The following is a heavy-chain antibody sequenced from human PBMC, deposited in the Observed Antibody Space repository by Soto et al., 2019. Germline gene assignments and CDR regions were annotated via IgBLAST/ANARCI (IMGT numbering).Heavy chain of an antibody. CDR2: VSHSGTA. J-gene: IGHJ2*01. V-gene: IGHV4-34*01. D-gene: IGHD2-15*01. CDR1: GASFTGYY. Sequence: QVRLQQWGAGLLKPSETLSLTCAVYGASFTGYYWTWLRQSPGKGLEWIGEVSHSGTAKYNPSLKSRVTISLDTSKSQCSLELTSVTAADTAVYYCARYGGTAIWYVDIWGRGTSVSVSS. CDR3: ARYGGTAIWYVDI.